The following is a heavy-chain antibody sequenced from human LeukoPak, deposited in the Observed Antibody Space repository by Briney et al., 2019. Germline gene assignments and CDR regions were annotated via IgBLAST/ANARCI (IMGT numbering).Heavy chain of an antibody. V-gene: IGHV3-7*01. CDR2: IKQDGSEK. J-gene: IGHJ4*02. Sequence: GESLRLSCAASGFTFSSYWMSWVRQAPGKGLEWVANIKQDGSEKYYVDSVKGRFTISRDNAKNSLYLQMNSLRAEDTAVYYCARLYYYDSSGRWDYWGQGTLVTVSS. D-gene: IGHD3-22*01. CDR1: GFTFSSYW. CDR3: ARLYYYDSSGRWDY.